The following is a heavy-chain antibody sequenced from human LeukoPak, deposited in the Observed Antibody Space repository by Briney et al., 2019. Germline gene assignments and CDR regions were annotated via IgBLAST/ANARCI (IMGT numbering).Heavy chain of an antibody. D-gene: IGHD6-13*01. J-gene: IGHJ4*02. Sequence: GGSLRLSCAASGFTFSSYGMSWVRQAPGKGLEWVSAISGSGGSTYYADSVKGRFTISRDNAKKSLSLQMNSLRADDTAVYYCARGYSSSWYLDWGQGTLVTVSS. CDR2: ISGSGGST. CDR3: ARGYSSSWYLD. CDR1: GFTFSSYG. V-gene: IGHV3-23*01.